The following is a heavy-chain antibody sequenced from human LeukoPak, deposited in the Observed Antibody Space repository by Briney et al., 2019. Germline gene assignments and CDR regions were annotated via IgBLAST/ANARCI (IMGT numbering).Heavy chain of an antibody. V-gene: IGHV4-30-2*01. J-gene: IGHJ5*02. CDR3: ARGGIVVVPAAAIRFLEWLPGGWFDP. CDR1: GGSVSSGGYS. Sequence: SQTLSLTCAASGGSVSSGGYSWSWIRQPPGKGLEWIGYIYHSGSTYYNPSLKSRVTISVDRSKNQFSLKLSSVTAADTAVYYCARGGIVVVPAAAIRFLEWLPGGWFDPWGQGTLVTVSS. D-gene: IGHD2-2*01. CDR2: IYHSGST.